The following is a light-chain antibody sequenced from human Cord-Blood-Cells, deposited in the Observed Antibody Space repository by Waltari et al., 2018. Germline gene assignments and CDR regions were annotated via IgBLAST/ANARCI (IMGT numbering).Light chain of an antibody. CDR1: QSVSSN. V-gene: IGKV3-15*01. Sequence: EIVMTQSPATLSVSPGERATLSCRASQSVSSNLAWYQQKPGQAPRHTTYGASTRATGIPARFIGSGSGTEFPLTISSLQSEDFAVYYCQQYNNWPFTFGPGTKVDIK. CDR3: QQYNNWPFT. J-gene: IGKJ3*01. CDR2: GAS.